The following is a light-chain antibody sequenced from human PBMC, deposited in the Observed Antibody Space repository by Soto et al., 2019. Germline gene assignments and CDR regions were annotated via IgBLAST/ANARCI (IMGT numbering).Light chain of an antibody. CDR1: SSNIGNNA. CDR3: AAWDDSLNGYD. CDR2: YDD. V-gene: IGLV1-36*01. Sequence: QSALTQPPSVSEAPRQRVTISCSGSSSNIGNNAVNWYQQLPGKAPKLLIYYDDLLPSGVSDRFSGSKSGTSASLAISGLQSEDEADYYCAAWDDSLNGYDFGTGTKLTVL. J-gene: IGLJ1*01.